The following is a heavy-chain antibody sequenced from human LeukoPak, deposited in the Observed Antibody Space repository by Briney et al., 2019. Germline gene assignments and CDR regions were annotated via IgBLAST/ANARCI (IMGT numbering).Heavy chain of an antibody. Sequence: GGSLRLSCAASGFTFSSYAMSWVRQAPGKGLEWVSAISGSGGSTYYADSVKGRFTISRDNSKNTLYLQMNSLRAEDTAAYYCAKDRGGYCSGGSCLQTDYFDYWGQGTLVTVSS. J-gene: IGHJ4*02. CDR3: AKDRGGYCSGGSCLQTDYFDY. D-gene: IGHD2-15*01. CDR2: ISGSGGST. V-gene: IGHV3-23*01. CDR1: GFTFSSYA.